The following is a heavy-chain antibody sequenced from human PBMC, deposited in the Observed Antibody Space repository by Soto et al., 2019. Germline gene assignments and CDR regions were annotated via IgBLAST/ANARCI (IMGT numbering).Heavy chain of an antibody. CDR1: GGPISSYY. CDR2: IYYSGST. J-gene: IGHJ5*02. Sequence: SETLSLTCTVSGGPISSYYWSWIRQPPGKGLEWIGYIYYSGSTNYNPSLKSRVTISVDTSKNQFSLKLSSVTAADTAVYYCASTKTYYDILSGYSPHNWFDPWGQGTLVTVSS. CDR3: ASTKTYYDILSGYSPHNWFDP. D-gene: IGHD3-9*01. V-gene: IGHV4-59*01.